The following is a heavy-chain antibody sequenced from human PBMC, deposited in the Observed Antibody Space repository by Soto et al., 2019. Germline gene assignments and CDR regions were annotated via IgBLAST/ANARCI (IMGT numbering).Heavy chain of an antibody. CDR1: GYTFTGYY. CDR2: INPNSGGT. CDR3: ARDPDSSGSNAFDI. J-gene: IGHJ3*02. D-gene: IGHD6-19*01. V-gene: IGHV1-2*04. Sequence: ASVKVSCKASGYTFTGYYMHWVRQAPGQGLEWMGWINPNSGGTNYAQKFQGWVTMTRDTSISTAYMELSRLRSDDTAVYYCARDPDSSGSNAFDIWGQGTMVTVSS.